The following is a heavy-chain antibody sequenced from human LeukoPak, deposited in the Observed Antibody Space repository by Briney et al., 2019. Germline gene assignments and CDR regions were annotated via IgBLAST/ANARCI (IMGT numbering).Heavy chain of an antibody. Sequence: ASVKVSCKASGYTFTGYYMHWVRQAPGQGLEWMGWINPNSGGTNYAQKFQGRVTMTRDTSISTAYMELSRLRSDDTAVYYCARVTRLGYCSGGSCYNYYYYYMDVWGKGTTVTISS. CDR2: INPNSGGT. CDR1: GYTFTGYY. D-gene: IGHD2-15*01. J-gene: IGHJ6*03. V-gene: IGHV1-2*02. CDR3: ARVTRLGYCSGGSCYNYYYYYMDV.